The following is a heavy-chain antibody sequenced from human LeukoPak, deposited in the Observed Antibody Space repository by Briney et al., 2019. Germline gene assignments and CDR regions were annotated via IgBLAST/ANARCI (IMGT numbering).Heavy chain of an antibody. D-gene: IGHD3-3*01. Sequence: GASVKVSCKVSGYTLTELSMHWVRQAPEIGLEWMGGFDPEDGETIYAQKFQGRVTMTEDTSTDTAYMELSSLRSEDTAVYYCATALEWLSGGGLDYWGQGTLVTVSS. J-gene: IGHJ4*02. CDR2: FDPEDGET. CDR1: GYTLTELS. CDR3: ATALEWLSGGGLDY. V-gene: IGHV1-24*01.